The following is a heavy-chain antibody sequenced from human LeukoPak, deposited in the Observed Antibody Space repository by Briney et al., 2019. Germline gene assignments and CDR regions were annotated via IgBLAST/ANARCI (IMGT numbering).Heavy chain of an antibody. V-gene: IGHV4-59*01. Sequence: SQTLSLTCTVSGGSISSYYWSWIRQPPGKGLEWIGYIYYSGSTNYNPSLKSRVTISVDTSKNQFSLKLSSVTAADTAVYYCARGHDYGGIGQYYFDRWGQGTLVTVSS. CDR2: IYYSGST. CDR1: GGSISSYY. J-gene: IGHJ4*02. CDR3: ARGHDYGGIGQYYFDR. D-gene: IGHD4-23*01.